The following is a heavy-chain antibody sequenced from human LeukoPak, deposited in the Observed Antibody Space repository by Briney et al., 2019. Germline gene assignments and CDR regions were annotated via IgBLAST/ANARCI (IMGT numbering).Heavy chain of an antibody. CDR2: ISGSGGST. D-gene: IGHD3-16*01. V-gene: IGHV3-23*01. Sequence: GGSLRLSCAASGFTFSSYAMSWVRQAPRKGLEWVSAISGSGGSTYYADSVKGRFTISRDKSKNTLYLQMDSLRAEDTAVYYCAKGGIYYYYMDVRGKGTTVTVSS. CDR3: AKGGIYYYYMDV. CDR1: GFTFSSYA. J-gene: IGHJ6*03.